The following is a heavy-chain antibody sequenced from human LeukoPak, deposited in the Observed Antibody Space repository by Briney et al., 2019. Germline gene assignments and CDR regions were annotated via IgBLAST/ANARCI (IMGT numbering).Heavy chain of an antibody. CDR1: GYTFTSYY. CDR2: INTSGSST. D-gene: IGHD3-10*01. Sequence: ASVKVSCKPSGYTFTSYYMPWVRQAPGHGLEWMGIINTSGSSTRSAQKFQGRVTMTRDTSTSTAYTALRSLRSEDTAVYYGARDYGSGSYYTYGHFDYWGQGTLVTVSS. CDR3: ARDYGSGSYYTYGHFDY. V-gene: IGHV1-46*01. J-gene: IGHJ4*02.